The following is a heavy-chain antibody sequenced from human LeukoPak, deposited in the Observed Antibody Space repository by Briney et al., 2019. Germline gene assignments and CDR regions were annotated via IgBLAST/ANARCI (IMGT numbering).Heavy chain of an antibody. CDR2: INPNTGNP. J-gene: IGHJ4*02. D-gene: IGHD6-19*01. CDR1: GYTFTRYA. V-gene: IGHV7-4-1*02. Sequence: ASVKVSCKASGYTFTRYAMNWLRQAPGQGLEWMGWINPNTGNPTYAQAFTGRFVFSLDTSVSTAYLQISSLNAEDTAVYYCAIDQPVAGVSNFDSWGQGTLVTVSS. CDR3: AIDQPVAGVSNFDS.